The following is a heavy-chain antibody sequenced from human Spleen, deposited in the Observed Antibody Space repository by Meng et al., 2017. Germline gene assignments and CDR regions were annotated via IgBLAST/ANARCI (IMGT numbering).Heavy chain of an antibody. J-gene: IGHJ4*02. CDR3: ARILHYFDA. CDR1: GGPVSSRRYY. V-gene: IGHV4-61*01. CDR2: SYYSGSP. Sequence: APLKGPGPRLLRPAEALALTRAGSGGPVSSRRYYWSRVREPPGKGLEWIGYSYYSGSPNYIASLQSRVTISVDTSKNQLSLKLNSVTEADTAVYYCARILHYFDAWGQGTLVTVSS.